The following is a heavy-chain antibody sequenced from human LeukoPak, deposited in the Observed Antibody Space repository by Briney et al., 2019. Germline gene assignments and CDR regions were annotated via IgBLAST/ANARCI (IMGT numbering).Heavy chain of an antibody. J-gene: IGHJ4*02. Sequence: PGGSLRLSCAASGFTFSSYWMHWVRQAPGKGLVWVSRINSDGSSTSYADSVKGRFTISRDNAKNTLYLQMNSLRAEDTAVYYCARAEWELIADQIRIPLDYWGQGTLVTVSS. V-gene: IGHV3-74*01. D-gene: IGHD1-26*01. CDR1: GFTFSSYW. CDR2: INSDGSST. CDR3: ARAEWELIADQIRIPLDY.